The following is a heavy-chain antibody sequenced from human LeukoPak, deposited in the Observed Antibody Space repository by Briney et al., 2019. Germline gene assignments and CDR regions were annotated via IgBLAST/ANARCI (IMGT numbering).Heavy chain of an antibody. J-gene: IGHJ4*02. V-gene: IGHV3-23*01. Sequence: PGGSLRLSCAASGFTFSSYAMSWVRQAPGKGLEWVSAISGSGGSTYYADSVKGRFTISRDNSKNTLFLQMNSLRVKDTAVYYCARQSTVATDWWGQGTLVTVSS. D-gene: IGHD4-23*01. CDR1: GFTFSSYA. CDR3: ARQSTVATDW. CDR2: ISGSGGST.